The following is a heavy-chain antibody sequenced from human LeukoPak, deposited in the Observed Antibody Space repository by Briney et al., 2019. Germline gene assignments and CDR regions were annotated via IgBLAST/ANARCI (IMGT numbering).Heavy chain of an antibody. CDR1: GFTFSTYS. V-gene: IGHV3-48*01. CDR2: ITGSSSTI. Sequence: SGGSLRLSCAASGFTFSTYSMNWVRQAPGKGLEWVSYITGSSSTIYYADSVKGRFTISRDNAKNSLYLQMNSLRAEDTAVYYCARSTAHFDYWGQGTLVTVSS. CDR3: ARSTAHFDY. J-gene: IGHJ4*02. D-gene: IGHD4-11*01.